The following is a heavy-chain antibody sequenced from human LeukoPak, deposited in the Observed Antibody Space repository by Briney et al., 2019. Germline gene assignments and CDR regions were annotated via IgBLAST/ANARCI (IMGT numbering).Heavy chain of an antibody. Sequence: GGSLRLSCAASGFTFSSYCMSWVRQAPGKGLEWVANIKQDGSEKYYVDSVKGRFTISRDNAKNSLYLQMNSLRAEDTAVYYCARDGDFWSGYSPIFDYWGQGTLVTVSS. J-gene: IGHJ4*02. CDR1: GFTFSSYC. D-gene: IGHD3-3*01. CDR2: IKQDGSEK. V-gene: IGHV3-7*01. CDR3: ARDGDFWSGYSPIFDY.